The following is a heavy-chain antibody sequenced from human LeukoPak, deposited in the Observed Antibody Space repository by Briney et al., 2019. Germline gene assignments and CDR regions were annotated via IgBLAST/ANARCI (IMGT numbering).Heavy chain of an antibody. D-gene: IGHD2-15*01. Sequence: SETLSLTCTVSGGSISSYYWSWIRQPPGKGLEWIGYIYYSGSTNCNPSLKSRVTISVDTSKNQFSLKLSSVTAADTAVYYCARDRVVVAATRYYYYGMDVWGQGTTVTVSS. CDR2: IYYSGST. V-gene: IGHV4-59*01. CDR1: GGSISSYY. J-gene: IGHJ6*02. CDR3: ARDRVVVAATRYYYYGMDV.